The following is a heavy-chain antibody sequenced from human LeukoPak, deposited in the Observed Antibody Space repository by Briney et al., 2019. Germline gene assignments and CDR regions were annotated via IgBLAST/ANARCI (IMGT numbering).Heavy chain of an antibody. CDR2: IYYSGST. J-gene: IGHJ4*02. CDR3: ARASMITFGGVITYYFDY. CDR1: GGSISSYY. D-gene: IGHD3-16*02. Sequence: SETLPLTCTVSGGSISSYYWSWIRQPPGKGLEWIGYIYYSGSTNYNPSLKSRVTISVDTSKNQFSLKLSSVTAADTAVYYCARASMITFGGVITYYFDYWGQGTLVTVSS. V-gene: IGHV4-59*01.